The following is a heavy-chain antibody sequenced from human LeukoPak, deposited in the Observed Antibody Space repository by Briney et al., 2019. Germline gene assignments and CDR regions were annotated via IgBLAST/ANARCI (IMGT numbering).Heavy chain of an antibody. CDR2: IYYSGST. Sequence: SETLSLTCTVSGGSISSYYWSWIRQPPGKGLEWIGYIYYSGSTNYNPPLKSRVTISVDTSKNQFSLKLSSVTAADTAVYYCARSPPYCSSTSCYIGWDNWFDPWGQGTLVTVSS. J-gene: IGHJ5*02. CDR1: GGSISSYY. D-gene: IGHD2-2*02. CDR3: ARSPPYCSSTSCYIGWDNWFDP. V-gene: IGHV4-59*01.